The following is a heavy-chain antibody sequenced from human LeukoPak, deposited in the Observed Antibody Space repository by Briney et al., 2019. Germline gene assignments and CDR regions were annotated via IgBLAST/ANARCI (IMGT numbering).Heavy chain of an antibody. Sequence: GASVKVSCKASGYTFTGYYMHWVRQAPGQGLEWMEWINPNSGGTNYAQKFQGRVTMTRDTSISTAYMELSRLRSDDTAVYYCALSVRGVISWFDPWGQGTLVTVSS. CDR1: GYTFTGYY. CDR2: INPNSGGT. CDR3: ALSVRGVISWFDP. J-gene: IGHJ5*02. D-gene: IGHD3-10*01. V-gene: IGHV1-2*02.